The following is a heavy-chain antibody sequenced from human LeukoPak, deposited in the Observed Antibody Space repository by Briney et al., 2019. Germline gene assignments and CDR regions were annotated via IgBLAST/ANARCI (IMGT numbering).Heavy chain of an antibody. Sequence: GGSLRLSCAASGFTFSGSAMHWVRQASGKGLEGVGRIRSKANSYATAYAASVNGRFTISRDDSKHTAYLQMNSLKTEDTAVYYCSELGSDYWGQGTLVTVSS. CDR3: SELGSDY. D-gene: IGHD1-26*01. J-gene: IGHJ4*02. CDR1: GFTFSGSA. CDR2: IRSKANSYAT. V-gene: IGHV3-73*01.